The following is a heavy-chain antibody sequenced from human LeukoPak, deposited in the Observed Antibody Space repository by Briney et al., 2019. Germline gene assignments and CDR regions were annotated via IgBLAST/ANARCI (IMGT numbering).Heavy chain of an antibody. CDR1: GFTLSSCT. D-gene: IGHD2-2*02. CDR3: ARPRVPAAIHDAFDI. Sequence: GGSMRLSCAAYGFTLSSCTMNWVRQAPGKGREWVSSIGISSNKIYYADSLKGRFTISRDNAKNSLYLQMNSLRAEDTAVYYCARPRVPAAIHDAFDIWGQGTMVTVSS. CDR2: IGISSNKI. V-gene: IGHV3-21*01. J-gene: IGHJ3*02.